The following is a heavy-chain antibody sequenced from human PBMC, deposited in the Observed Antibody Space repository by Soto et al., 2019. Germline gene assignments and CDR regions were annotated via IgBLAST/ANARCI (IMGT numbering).Heavy chain of an antibody. CDR1: GLTISNAW. CDR2: IKTNTEGGTT. D-gene: IGHD2-15*01. Sequence: EVHLVESGGGFIYPGGSLRLSCAASGLTISNAWMNWVRQAPGKXXXWVGRIKTNTEGGTTDYAAAVKXXXTXXRXXSKNTLYLQMNSLKTEDTAVYYCTTGSVEGVWGQGTTVTVSS. V-gene: IGHV3-15*07. CDR3: TTGSVEGV. J-gene: IGHJ6*02.